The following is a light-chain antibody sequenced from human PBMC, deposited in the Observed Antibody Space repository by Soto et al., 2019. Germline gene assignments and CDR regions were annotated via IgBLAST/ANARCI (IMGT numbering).Light chain of an antibody. Sequence: EIVLTQSPVTLSLSPGDTATLSCRASQSVVRYVAWYQQKPGQAPRLLIYDATIRASGIPARFSGSGSGTDFSLTISSLEPEDVAVYYSQPRYHWPPLTFGGGTKVEVK. V-gene: IGKV3-11*01. CDR3: QPRYHWPPLT. CDR1: QSVVRY. J-gene: IGKJ4*01. CDR2: DAT.